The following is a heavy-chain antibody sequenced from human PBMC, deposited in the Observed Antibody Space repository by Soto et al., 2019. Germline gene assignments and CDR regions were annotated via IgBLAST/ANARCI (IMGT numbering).Heavy chain of an antibody. CDR3: AGPDYYDSSGYQDYGMDV. CDR1: GYSFTSYW. D-gene: IGHD3-22*01. V-gene: IGHV5-51*01. Sequence: PGESLKISCKGSGYSFTSYWNGWVRQMPGKGLEWMGIIYPGDSDTRYSPSFQGQVTISADKSISTAYLQWSSLKASDTAMYYCAGPDYYDSSGYQDYGMDVWGQGTTVTVSS. CDR2: IYPGDSDT. J-gene: IGHJ6*02.